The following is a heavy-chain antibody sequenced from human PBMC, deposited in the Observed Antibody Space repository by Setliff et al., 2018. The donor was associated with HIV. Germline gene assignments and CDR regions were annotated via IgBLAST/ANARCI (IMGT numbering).Heavy chain of an antibody. CDR2: IIPMYNIP. J-gene: IGHJ3*02. CDR1: GYTFTSYG. Sequence: GASVKVSCKASGYTFTSYGISWVRQAPGQGIEWMGMIIPMYNIPAYAQKFQGRVTFTADESTSTAYMELSSLSSEDTAVYYCARYQTGVAAAAFGGGSALSDDGFDIWGQGTMVTVSS. CDR3: ARYQTGVAAAAFGGGSALSDDGFDI. V-gene: IGHV1-69*13. D-gene: IGHD6-13*01.